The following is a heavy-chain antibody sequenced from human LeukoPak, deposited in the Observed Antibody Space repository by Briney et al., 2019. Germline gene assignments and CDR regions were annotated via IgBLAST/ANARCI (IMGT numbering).Heavy chain of an antibody. CDR2: ISGSGGST. Sequence: GGSLRLSCAASGFTFSTYGMSWVRQAPGKGLEWVSAISGSGGSTYYADSVKGRFTISRDNSKNTLYLQMNSLRAEDTAVYYCAKGAYSSGWHNWFDPWGQGTLVTVSS. D-gene: IGHD6-19*01. J-gene: IGHJ5*02. V-gene: IGHV3-23*01. CDR1: GFTFSTYG. CDR3: AKGAYSSGWHNWFDP.